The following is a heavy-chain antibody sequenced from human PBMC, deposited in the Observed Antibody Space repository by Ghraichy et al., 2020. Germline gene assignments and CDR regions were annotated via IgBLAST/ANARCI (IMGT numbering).Heavy chain of an antibody. D-gene: IGHD3-22*01. CDR3: AFHSYYDSRNYFDY. CDR2: IYYSGST. CDR1: GGSISSGDYY. V-gene: IGHV4-30-4*01. J-gene: IGHJ4*02. Sequence: SETLSLTCTVSGGSISSGDYYWSWIRQPPGKGLEWIGYIYYSGSTYYNPSLKSRVTISVDTSKNQFSLKLSSVTAADTAVYYCAFHSYYDSRNYFDYWGQGTLVTVSS.